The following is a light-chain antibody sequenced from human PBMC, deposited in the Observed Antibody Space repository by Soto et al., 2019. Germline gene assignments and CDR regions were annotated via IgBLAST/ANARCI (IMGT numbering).Light chain of an antibody. CDR3: AAWDDSLRGHV. Sequence: QSVLTQPPSVSGTPGQRVTISCSGSGSNIGNNYVFWYQHLPGAAPKLLMYKNNQRTSGVPDRFSGSKSDTSASLAISGLRSEDEADYYCAAWDDSLRGHVFGTGTKVTVL. V-gene: IGLV1-47*01. J-gene: IGLJ1*01. CDR1: GSNIGNNY. CDR2: KNN.